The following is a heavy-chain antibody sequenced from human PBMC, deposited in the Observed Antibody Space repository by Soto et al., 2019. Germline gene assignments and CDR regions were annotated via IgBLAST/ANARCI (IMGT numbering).Heavy chain of an antibody. Sequence: GGSLRLSCAASGFTFSNAWMNWVRQAPGKGLEWVGRIKSKTDGGTTDYAAPVKGRFTISRDDSKNTLYLQMNSLKTEDTAVYYCTTIYSGYDRYCSGGSCYLDYWGQGTLVTVSS. J-gene: IGHJ4*02. D-gene: IGHD2-15*01. V-gene: IGHV3-15*07. CDR3: TTIYSGYDRYCSGGSCYLDY. CDR1: GFTFSNAW. CDR2: IKSKTDGGTT.